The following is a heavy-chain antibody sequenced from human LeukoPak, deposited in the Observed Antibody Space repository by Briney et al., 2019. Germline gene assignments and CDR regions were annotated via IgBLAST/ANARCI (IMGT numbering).Heavy chain of an antibody. V-gene: IGHV4-34*01. CDR2: INHSGST. J-gene: IGHJ5*02. Sequence: SETLSLTCAVYGGSFRSYYWSWIRQPPGKGLEWIGEINHSGSTNYNPSLKSRVTISVDTSKNQFSLKLSSVTAADTAVYYCASGSLVQGMYNWFDPWGQGTLVTVSS. CDR1: GGSFRSYY. CDR3: ASGSLVQGMYNWFDP. D-gene: IGHD6-13*01.